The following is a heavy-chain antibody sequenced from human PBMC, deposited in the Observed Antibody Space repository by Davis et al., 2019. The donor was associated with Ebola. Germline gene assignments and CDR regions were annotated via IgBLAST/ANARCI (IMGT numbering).Heavy chain of an antibody. V-gene: IGHV1-18*01. D-gene: IGHD5-18*01. CDR3: ARDGGYSYNVDF. Sequence: ASVKVSCKASGYTFTNYGISWVRQAPGQGFEWMGWISAYNGNTIYAQKLQGRVTMTTDTSTTTAYMELRSLRSDDTAVYYCARDGGYSYNVDFWGQGTLVTVSS. J-gene: IGHJ4*02. CDR2: ISAYNGNT. CDR1: GYTFTNYG.